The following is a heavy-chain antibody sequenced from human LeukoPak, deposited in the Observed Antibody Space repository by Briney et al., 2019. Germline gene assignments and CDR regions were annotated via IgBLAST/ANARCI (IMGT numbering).Heavy chain of an antibody. J-gene: IGHJ3*02. CDR3: ARDTSNTVTPAGWFDI. D-gene: IGHD4-17*01. CDR1: GGSISSNYW. Sequence: SETLSLTCAVSGGSISSNYWWSWVRQSPRKGLEWIGEIYHSGTTTYNPSLESRLTISVDKSKNQFSLKLNSVTAADTAVYYCARDTSNTVTPAGWFDIWGQGTMVTVSS. V-gene: IGHV4-4*02. CDR2: IYHSGTT.